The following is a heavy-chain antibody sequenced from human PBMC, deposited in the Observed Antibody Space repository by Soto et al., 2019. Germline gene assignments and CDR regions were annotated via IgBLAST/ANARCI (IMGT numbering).Heavy chain of an antibody. D-gene: IGHD3-22*01. J-gene: IGHJ4*02. CDR3: TRDYYDSSGYDYFDY. Sequence: GSLRLSCTASGFTFGDYAMSWFRQAPGKGLEWVGFIRSKAYGGTTEYAASVKGRFTISRDDSKSIAYLQMNSLKTEDTAVYYCTRDYYDSSGYDYFDYWGQGTLVTVSS. CDR1: GFTFGDYA. V-gene: IGHV3-49*03. CDR2: IRSKAYGGTT.